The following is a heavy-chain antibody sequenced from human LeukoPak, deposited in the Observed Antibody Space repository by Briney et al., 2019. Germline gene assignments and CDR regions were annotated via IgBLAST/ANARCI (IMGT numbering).Heavy chain of an antibody. CDR1: GGSFSAYY. J-gene: IGHJ6*03. V-gene: IGHV4-34*01. CDR2: INHSGST. Sequence: SETLSLTCAVYGGSFSAYYWSWIRQPPGKGLEWIGEINHSGSTNYNPSLKSRVTISVDTSKNQFSLKLSSVTAADTAVYYCARQSRVPLYYYYYYMDVWGKGTTVTISS. CDR3: ARQSRVPLYYYYYYMDV.